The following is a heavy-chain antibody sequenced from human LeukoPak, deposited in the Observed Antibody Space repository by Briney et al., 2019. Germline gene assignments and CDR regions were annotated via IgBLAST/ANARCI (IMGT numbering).Heavy chain of an antibody. CDR2: IIPIFGTA. D-gene: IGHD6-13*01. V-gene: IGHV1-69*13. Sequence: SVRVSCKASGYSFTGYYMHWVRQAPGQGLEWMGGIIPIFGTANYAQKFQGRVTITADESTSTAYMELSSLRSEDTAVYYCARSIAAAGMGGDYYYYYMDVWGKGTTVTVSS. CDR1: GYSFTGYY. CDR3: ARSIAAAGMGGDYYYYYMDV. J-gene: IGHJ6*03.